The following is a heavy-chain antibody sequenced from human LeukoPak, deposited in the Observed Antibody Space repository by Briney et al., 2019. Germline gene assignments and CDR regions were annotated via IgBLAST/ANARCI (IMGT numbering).Heavy chain of an antibody. CDR2: IGTAGDT. J-gene: IGHJ4*02. CDR1: GFTFSSYD. D-gene: IGHD6-13*01. CDR3: ARSPAAADPYDY. V-gene: IGHV3-13*01. Sequence: GGSLRLSCAASGFTFSSYDMHWVRQVTGKGLEWVSGIGTAGDTYYLGSVKGRFTISRENAQNSLYLQMNSLRAGDTAVYYCARSPAAADPYDYWGQGTLVTVSS.